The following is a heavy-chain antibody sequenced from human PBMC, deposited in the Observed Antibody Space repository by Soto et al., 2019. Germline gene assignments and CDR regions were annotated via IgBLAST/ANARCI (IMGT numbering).Heavy chain of an antibody. J-gene: IGHJ5*02. Sequence: SETLSLTCTVSGGSITSSSYYWGWIRQPPGKGLDWIGIIYYSGSTFYNPSLKSRVTISVDTSKNQFSLKLSSVTAADTAVYYCATQEVGGSYVYTFDPWGQGTLVTVSS. V-gene: IGHV4-39*01. CDR2: IYYSGST. D-gene: IGHD1-26*01. CDR1: GGSITSSSYY. CDR3: ATQEVGGSYVYTFDP.